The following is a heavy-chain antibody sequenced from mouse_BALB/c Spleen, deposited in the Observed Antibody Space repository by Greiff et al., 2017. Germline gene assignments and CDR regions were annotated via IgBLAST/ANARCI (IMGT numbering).Heavy chain of an antibody. J-gene: IGHJ4*01. CDR2: ISTYYGNT. V-gene: IGHV1-67*01. CDR3: ARDGAMDY. Sequence: QVQLQQSGPELVRPGVSVKISCKGSSYTFTDYAMHWVKQSHAKSLEWIGVISTYYGNTNYNQKFKGKATMTVDKSSSTAYMELARLTSEDSAVYYCARDGAMDYWGQGTSVTVSS. CDR1: SYTFTDYA.